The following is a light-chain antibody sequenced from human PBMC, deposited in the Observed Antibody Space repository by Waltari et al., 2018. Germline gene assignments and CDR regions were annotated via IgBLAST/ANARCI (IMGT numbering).Light chain of an antibody. Sequence: DIVMTQSPDSLSVSLGERATINCKSSLSILHSSENKNQLGWYQQKSRQSPKLLIYGASSLESGFPGRVSGSGSGTDFTLTISSLQTEDVAVYYCQQYYSTPFTFGPGTKVDIK. J-gene: IGKJ3*01. CDR3: QQYYSTPFT. CDR1: LSILHSSENKNQ. CDR2: GAS. V-gene: IGKV4-1*01.